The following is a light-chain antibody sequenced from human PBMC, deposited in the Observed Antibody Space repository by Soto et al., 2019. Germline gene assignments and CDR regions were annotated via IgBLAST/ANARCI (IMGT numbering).Light chain of an antibody. Sequence: EIVLTQSPGTLSVSPGERATLSCTASQSLRSNFLAWYQQKPGQAPRLLIYDASSRAAGIPDRFSGSGSGTDFTLTITRLEPEDFAVYHCQQRSNWPLTFGGGTKVEIK. J-gene: IGKJ4*01. CDR1: QSLRSNF. CDR3: QQRSNWPLT. V-gene: IGKV3D-20*02. CDR2: DAS.